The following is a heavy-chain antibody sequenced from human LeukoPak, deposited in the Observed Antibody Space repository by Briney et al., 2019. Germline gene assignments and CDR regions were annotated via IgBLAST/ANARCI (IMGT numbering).Heavy chain of an antibody. D-gene: IGHD4-23*01. Sequence: ASVNASCKASGYTFTSYYMHWVRQAPGQGLEWMGIINPSGGSTSYAQKFQGRVTMTRDMSTSTDYMELSSLRSEDTAVYYCARDNSVEDTAWWFDPWGQGTLVTVSS. J-gene: IGHJ5*02. CDR3: ARDNSVEDTAWWFDP. CDR1: GYTFTSYY. CDR2: INPSGGST. V-gene: IGHV1-46*01.